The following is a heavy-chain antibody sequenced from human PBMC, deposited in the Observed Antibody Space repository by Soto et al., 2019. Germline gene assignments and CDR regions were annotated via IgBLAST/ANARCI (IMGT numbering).Heavy chain of an antibody. Sequence: PGGSLRLSCAASGFTFSSYGMHWVRQAPGKGLEWVAVISYDGSNKYYADSVKGRFTISRDNSKNTLYLQMNSLRAEDTAVYYCAKDADIVVVVATTGLDYWGQGTLVTVSS. D-gene: IGHD2-15*01. CDR1: GFTFSSYG. CDR2: ISYDGSNK. CDR3: AKDADIVVVVATTGLDY. J-gene: IGHJ4*02. V-gene: IGHV3-30*18.